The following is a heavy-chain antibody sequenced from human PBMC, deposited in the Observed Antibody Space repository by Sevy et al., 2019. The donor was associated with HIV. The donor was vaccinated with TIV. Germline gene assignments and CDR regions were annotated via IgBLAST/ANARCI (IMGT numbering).Heavy chain of an antibody. CDR2: INQNGSVK. CDR1: AFSLNNYW. V-gene: IGHV3-7*01. Sequence: GGSLRLSCAASAFSLNNYWMNWVRQAPGKGLEWVANINQNGSVKYYVDSVRGRFTISRDNARNLVSLQMNNLRADDTALYYCVRAIASDGSFWGQGTLVTVSS. J-gene: IGHJ4*02. CDR3: VRAIASDGSF. D-gene: IGHD6-13*01.